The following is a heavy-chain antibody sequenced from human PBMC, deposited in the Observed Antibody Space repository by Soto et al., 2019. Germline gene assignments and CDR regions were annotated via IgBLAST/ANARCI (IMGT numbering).Heavy chain of an antibody. CDR2: ISAHNGNR. D-gene: IGHD2-8*01. CDR1: GYTFSSYT. Sequence: ASVKVSCKASGYTFSSYTISWVRQAPGQGLEWMGWISAHNGNRNYAQKFQGWVTMTRDRSISTVYMELTRLRSDDTAVYFCARGHSTDCSNGVCSFFYNHEMDVWGQGTTVTVSS. V-gene: IGHV1-18*04. CDR3: ARGHSTDCSNGVCSFFYNHEMDV. J-gene: IGHJ6*02.